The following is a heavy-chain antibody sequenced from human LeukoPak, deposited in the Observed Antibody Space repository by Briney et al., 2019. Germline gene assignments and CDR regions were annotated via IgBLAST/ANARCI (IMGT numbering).Heavy chain of an antibody. Sequence: SETLSLTCVVSGGSISSGGYSWTWIRQPPGKGLEWMGYIYYSGSAYYNPSLKSRVTISLDTSKNQFSLKMRSVTAADTAVYYCARGSSWYYFDFWGQGTLVTVSS. V-gene: IGHV4-30-4*07. D-gene: IGHD6-13*01. CDR3: ARGSSWYYFDF. CDR2: IYYSGSA. J-gene: IGHJ4*02. CDR1: GGSISSGGYS.